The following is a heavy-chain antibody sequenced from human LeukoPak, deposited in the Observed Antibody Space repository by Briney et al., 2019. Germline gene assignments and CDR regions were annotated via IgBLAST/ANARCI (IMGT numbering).Heavy chain of an antibody. CDR2: ISSSGSTI. J-gene: IGHJ4*02. V-gene: IGHV3-11*04. D-gene: IGHD2-15*01. CDR1: GFTFSYFY. Sequence: GGSLRLSCAASGFTFSYFYMTWIRQAPGKGLEWVSYISSSGSTIYYADSVKGRFTISRDNAKDSLYLQMNSLRAEDTAVYYCARSVVAATETFDYWGQGTLVTVSS. CDR3: ARSVVAATETFDY.